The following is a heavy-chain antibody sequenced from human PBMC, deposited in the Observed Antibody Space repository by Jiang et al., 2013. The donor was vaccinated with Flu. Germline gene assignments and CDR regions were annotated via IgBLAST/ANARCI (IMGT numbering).Heavy chain of an antibody. CDR1: GGSINRSSFY. D-gene: IGHD2-8*01. J-gene: IGHJ3*02. Sequence: SLTCTVSGGSINRSSFYWGWIRQPPGKGLEWIGSFYYSESTYDNPSLKSRVTIPVDTSKNQFSLKLTSVTAADTAVYFCARQGYYLPYAFDIWGQGTMVTVSS. CDR3: ARQGYYLPYAFDI. CDR2: FYYSEST. V-gene: IGHV4-39*01.